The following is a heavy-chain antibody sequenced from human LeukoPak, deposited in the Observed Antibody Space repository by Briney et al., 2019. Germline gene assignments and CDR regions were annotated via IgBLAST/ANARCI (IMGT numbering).Heavy chain of an antibody. CDR3: ARDNRGDCFDY. CDR2: IYSSGNT. Sequence: GGSLRLSCAASGFTLSSYAMSWVRQAPGKGLEWVSAIYSSGNTYYGDSVKGRFAISRDNSKNTVYLQMNSLRAEDTAVYYCARDNRGDCFDYWGQGTLVTVSS. J-gene: IGHJ4*02. D-gene: IGHD3-10*01. V-gene: IGHV3-66*01. CDR1: GFTLSSYA.